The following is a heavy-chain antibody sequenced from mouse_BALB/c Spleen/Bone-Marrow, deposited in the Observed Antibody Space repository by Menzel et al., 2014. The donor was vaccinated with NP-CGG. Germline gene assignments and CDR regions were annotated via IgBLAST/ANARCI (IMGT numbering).Heavy chain of an antibody. Sequence: VHLVESGAELVRPGTSVKISCKASGYTFTNYWLGWVKQRPGHGLEWIGDIYPGGGYTNYNKKFKGKATLTADTSSSTAYMQLSSLTSEDSAVYFCARRGTGVDYWGQGTTLTVSS. CDR2: IYPGGGYT. D-gene: IGHD4-1*01. CDR1: GYTFTNYW. J-gene: IGHJ2*01. CDR3: ARRGTGVDY. V-gene: IGHV1-63*02.